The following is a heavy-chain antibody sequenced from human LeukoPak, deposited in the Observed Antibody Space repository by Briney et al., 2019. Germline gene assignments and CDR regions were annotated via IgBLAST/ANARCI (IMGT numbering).Heavy chain of an antibody. CDR2: IDPNSGGT. CDR3: ASAAVYGDPTNPYFDY. V-gene: IGHV1-2*02. D-gene: IGHD4-17*01. Sequence: ASVKVSCKTSGYTFTDYFINWIRQAPGQGLEWMGWIDPNSGGTNYAQKFQGRVTMTRDTSINTAFMDLSRLRSDDSAVYYCASAAVYGDPTNPYFDYWGQGTLVTVSS. CDR1: GYTFTDYF. J-gene: IGHJ4*02.